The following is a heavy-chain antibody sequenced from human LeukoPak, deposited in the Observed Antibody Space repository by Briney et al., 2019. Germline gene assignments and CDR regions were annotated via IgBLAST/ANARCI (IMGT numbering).Heavy chain of an antibody. D-gene: IGHD1-26*01. Sequence: KPSETLSLTCAVYGGSLSGYYWSWIRQPPGKGLEWIGEINHSGSTNYNPSLKSRVTMSVDPSKNQFSLKLNSVTAADTAVYYCARTQSQSGSYRYYFGYWGQRTLVTVSS. CDR2: INHSGST. V-gene: IGHV4-34*01. J-gene: IGHJ4*02. CDR1: GGSLSGYY. CDR3: ARTQSQSGSYRYYFGY.